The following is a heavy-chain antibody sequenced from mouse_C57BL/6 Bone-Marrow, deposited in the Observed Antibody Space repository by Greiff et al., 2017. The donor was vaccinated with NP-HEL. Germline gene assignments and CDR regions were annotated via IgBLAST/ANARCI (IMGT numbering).Heavy chain of an antibody. Sequence: EVMLVESGEGLVKPGGSLKLSCAASGFTFSSYAMSWVRQTPEKRLEWVAYISSGGDYIYYADTVKGRFTISRDNARNTLYLQMSSLKSEDTAMYYCTRVISTTYAMDYWGQGTSVTVSS. CDR3: TRVISTTYAMDY. CDR1: GFTFSSYA. D-gene: IGHD6-1*01. CDR2: ISSGGDYI. J-gene: IGHJ4*01. V-gene: IGHV5-9-1*02.